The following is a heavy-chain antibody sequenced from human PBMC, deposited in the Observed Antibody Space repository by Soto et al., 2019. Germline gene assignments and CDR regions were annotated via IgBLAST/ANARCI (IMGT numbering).Heavy chain of an antibody. V-gene: IGHV1-18*01. D-gene: IGHD2-8*01. J-gene: IGHJ4*02. CDR1: GYTFTSYG. CDR3: ARAHCTNGVCYNFDY. Sequence: ASVKVSCKASGYTFTSYGISWVRQAPGRGLEWMGWISAYNGNTNYAQKLQGRVTMTTDTSTSTAYMELRSLRSNDTAVYYCARAHCTNGVCYNFDYWGQGTLVTVSS. CDR2: ISAYNGNT.